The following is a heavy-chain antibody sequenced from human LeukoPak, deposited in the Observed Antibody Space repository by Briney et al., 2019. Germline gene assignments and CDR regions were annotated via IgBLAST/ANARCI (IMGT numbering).Heavy chain of an antibody. CDR2: MNPNSGNT. Sequence: ASVKVSCKASGYTFTSYDINWVRQATGQGLEWMGWMNPNSGNTGYAQKFQGRVTMTRNTSISTAYMELSSLRSEDTAVYYCARGRWSSSWYLGEYYFDYWGQGTLVTVSS. V-gene: IGHV1-8*01. CDR1: GYTFTSYD. J-gene: IGHJ4*02. CDR3: ARGRWSSSWYLGEYYFDY. D-gene: IGHD6-13*01.